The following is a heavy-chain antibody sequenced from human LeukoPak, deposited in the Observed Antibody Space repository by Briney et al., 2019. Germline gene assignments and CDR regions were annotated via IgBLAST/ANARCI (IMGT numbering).Heavy chain of an antibody. V-gene: IGHV3-23*01. D-gene: IGHD6-13*01. J-gene: IGHJ4*02. Sequence: SGGSLRLSCAASGFTFSSYAMSWVRQAPGKGLEWVSAISGSGGSTYYADSVKGRFTISRDNSKNTLYLQMNSLRAEDTAVYYCASYSSSLRLSRIDYWGQGTLVTVSS. CDR2: ISGSGGST. CDR3: ASYSSSLRLSRIDY. CDR1: GFTFSSYA.